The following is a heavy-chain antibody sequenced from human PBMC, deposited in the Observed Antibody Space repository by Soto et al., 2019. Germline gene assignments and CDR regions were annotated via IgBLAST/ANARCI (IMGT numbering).Heavy chain of an antibody. Sequence: PSETLSLTCSVSGGSISSADHYWSWIRQPPGKGLEWMGYIYHSGNTHYNPSLKSRITISIDTSTNRFSLNLTSVTASDTAIYYCARQSREYDSPFDYWGQGTLVTVSS. CDR3: ARQSREYDSPFDY. CDR2: IYHSGNT. D-gene: IGHD3-3*01. J-gene: IGHJ4*02. V-gene: IGHV4-30-4*01. CDR1: GGSISSADHY.